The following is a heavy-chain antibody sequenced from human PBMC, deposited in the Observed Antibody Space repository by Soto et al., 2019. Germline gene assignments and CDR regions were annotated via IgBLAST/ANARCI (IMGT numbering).Heavy chain of an antibody. CDR1: GFTFSSYG. Sequence: QVQLVESGGGVVQPGRSLRLSCAASGFTFSSYGMHWVRQAPGKGLEWVAVIWYDGSNKYYADSVKGRFTISRDNSKNTLYLQMNSLRAEDTALYYCAREIYCTNGVCYTGLDYWGQGTLVTVSS. CDR2: IWYDGSNK. D-gene: IGHD2-8*01. CDR3: AREIYCTNGVCYTGLDY. J-gene: IGHJ4*02. V-gene: IGHV3-33*01.